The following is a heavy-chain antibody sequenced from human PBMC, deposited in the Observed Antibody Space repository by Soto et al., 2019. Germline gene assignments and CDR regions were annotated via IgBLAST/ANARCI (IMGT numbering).Heavy chain of an antibody. CDR3: AKKGVGATQRAVEEHWYFDL. D-gene: IGHD1-26*01. V-gene: IGHV3-23*01. Sequence: EVQLLESGGGLVQPGGSLRLTCAAAGFTFSSYAMSWVRQAPGKGLEWVSAISGSGGSTYYADSVKGRFTISRDNSKNTLYLQMNSLRAEDTAVYYCAKKGVGATQRAVEEHWYFDLCGRGTLVTVSS. CDR1: GFTFSSYA. J-gene: IGHJ2*01. CDR2: ISGSGGST.